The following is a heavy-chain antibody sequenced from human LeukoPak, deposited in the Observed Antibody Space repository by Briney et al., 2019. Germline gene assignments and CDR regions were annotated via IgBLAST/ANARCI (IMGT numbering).Heavy chain of an antibody. CDR3: ARAGGFFSPFGY. Sequence: SETLSLTCTVSGGSISSGGYYWSWIRQHPGKGLEWIGYIYYSGSTYYNPSLKSRVTISVDTTKNQFSLKLSSVTAADTAVYYCARAGGFFSPFGYWGQGTLVTVSS. D-gene: IGHD3-3*01. J-gene: IGHJ4*02. V-gene: IGHV4-31*03. CDR1: GGSISSGGYY. CDR2: IYYSGST.